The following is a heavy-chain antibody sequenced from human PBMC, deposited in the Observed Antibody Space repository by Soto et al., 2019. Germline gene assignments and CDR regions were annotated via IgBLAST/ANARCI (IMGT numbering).Heavy chain of an antibody. CDR1: GDSISNNNAA. J-gene: IGHJ4*02. D-gene: IGHD5-18*01. CDR3: ARASHSSGCIDN. CDR2: TYYRSKWCN. V-gene: IGHV6-1*01. Sequence: SQTLSLTCAISGDSISNNNAAWNWVRQSPSRGLEWLGRTYYRSKWCNDYAVSVKSRITINPDTSKNQFSLQLTSVTPDDSAIYFCARASHSSGCIDNWGKGILVTVSS.